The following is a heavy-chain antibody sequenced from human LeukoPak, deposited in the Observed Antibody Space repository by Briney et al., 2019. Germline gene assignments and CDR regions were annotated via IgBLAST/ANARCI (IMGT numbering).Heavy chain of an antibody. J-gene: IGHJ4*02. Sequence: GGSLRLSCAVSGLTFDNYAMSWVRQAPGKGLEWVSAISKSGDHTYYAASAKGRFTIYRDNSKNTQYLQMNSLRAEDTAVYYCAKAKKVQGPGHCFDYWGQGTLVTVSS. CDR2: ISKSGDHT. V-gene: IGHV3-23*01. CDR1: GLTFDNYA. CDR3: AKAKKVQGPGHCFDY.